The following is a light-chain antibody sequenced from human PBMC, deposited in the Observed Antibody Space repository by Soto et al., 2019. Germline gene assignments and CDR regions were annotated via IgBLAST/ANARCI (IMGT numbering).Light chain of an antibody. V-gene: IGKV2-28*01. CDR1: QSVLHSNGYNY. CDR3: MQGTHWPPYT. J-gene: IGKJ2*01. CDR2: LGS. Sequence: DIVMTQSPLSLPVTPGEPASISCRSSQSVLHSNGYNYLDWYLQKPGQSPQLLIYLGSNRASGVPDRFSGSGSGTDFTLKISRVEAEDVGVYYCMQGTHWPPYTFGQGTKLEIK.